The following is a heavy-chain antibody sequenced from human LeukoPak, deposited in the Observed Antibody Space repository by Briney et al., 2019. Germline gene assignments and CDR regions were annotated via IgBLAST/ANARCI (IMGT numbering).Heavy chain of an antibody. Sequence: GGSLRLSCAASGFTFSGYNMHWVRQVPGKGLVWVAVISYDGSNKYYADSVKGRFTISRDNSENTLYLQMNSLRAEDTAVYYCARFPPSIAVAHSSCWGQGTLVTVSS. V-gene: IGHV3-30*04. CDR2: ISYDGSNK. CDR3: ARFPPSIAVAHSSC. J-gene: IGHJ4*02. D-gene: IGHD6-19*01. CDR1: GFTFSGYN.